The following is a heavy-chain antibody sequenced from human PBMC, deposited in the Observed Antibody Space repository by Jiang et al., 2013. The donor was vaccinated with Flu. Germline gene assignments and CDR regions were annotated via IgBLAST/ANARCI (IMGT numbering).Heavy chain of an antibody. D-gene: IGHD2-15*01. J-gene: IGHJ5*02. Sequence: QLLESGGGLVKPGGSLRLSCEASGFTFSSYSMNWVRQAPGKGLEWVSSISSSSSYIYYADSVKGRFTISRDNAKNSLYLQMNSLRAEDTAVYYCARDREDVQRIRCGGSCSFRFDPWGQGTLVTVSS. CDR2: ISSSSSYI. CDR1: GFTFSSYS. V-gene: IGHV3-21*01. CDR3: ARDREDVQRIRCGGSCSFRFDP.